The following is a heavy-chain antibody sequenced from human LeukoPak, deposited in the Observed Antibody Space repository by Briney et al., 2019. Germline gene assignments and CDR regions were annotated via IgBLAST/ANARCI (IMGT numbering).Heavy chain of an antibody. CDR1: GFTFSSYA. CDR3: AKGLCGSSFYYGMDV. V-gene: IGHV3-23*01. Sequence: GGSLRLSCAASGFTFSSYAMSWVRQAPGKGLEWVSAISGSGGSTYYADSVKGRFTISRDNSKNTLYLQMNSLRAEDTAVYYCAKGLCGSSFYYGMDVWGQGTTVTVSS. D-gene: IGHD6-6*01. J-gene: IGHJ6*02. CDR2: ISGSGGST.